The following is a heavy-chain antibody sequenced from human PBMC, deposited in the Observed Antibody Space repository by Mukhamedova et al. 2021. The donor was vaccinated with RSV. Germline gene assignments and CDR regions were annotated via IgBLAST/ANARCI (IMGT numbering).Heavy chain of an antibody. V-gene: IGHV3-23*01. CDR2: LTGSGGGA. D-gene: IGHD3-3*01. Sequence: GLEWVSGLTGSGGGAYYADSVKGRFTISRDNSRNTVYLQLSSLRAEDSAVYYCAKDPISGVLLETFFDYWGQGTLVTVSS. CDR3: AKDPISGVLLETFFDY. J-gene: IGHJ4*02.